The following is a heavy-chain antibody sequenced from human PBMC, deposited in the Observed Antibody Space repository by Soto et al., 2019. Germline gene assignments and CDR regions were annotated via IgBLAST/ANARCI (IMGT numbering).Heavy chain of an antibody. J-gene: IGHJ6*02. V-gene: IGHV3-30-3*01. CDR3: ARPAATVIFYSGMDV. D-gene: IGHD4-17*01. Sequence: PGGSLRLSCAASGFTFSDYAMHWVCQAPGKGLEWVAIISFDGSNEHYADSVQGRFTISRDNSENTLYLQMNSLRADDTAVYYCARPAATVIFYSGMDVWGQGTTVTVSS. CDR2: ISFDGSNE. CDR1: GFTFSDYA.